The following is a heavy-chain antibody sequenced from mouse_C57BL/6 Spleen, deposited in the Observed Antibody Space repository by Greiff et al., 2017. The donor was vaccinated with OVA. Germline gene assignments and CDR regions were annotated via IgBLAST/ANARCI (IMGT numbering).Heavy chain of an antibody. CDR1: GFNIKNTY. D-gene: IGHD1-1*01. J-gene: IGHJ2*01. CDR2: IDPANGNT. V-gene: IGHV14-3*01. Sequence: VQLQQSVAELVRPGASVKLSCTASGFNIKNTYMHWVKQRPEQGLEWIGRIDPANGNTKYAPKFQGKATITADTSSNTAYLQLSSLTSKDTSIYYCARSLNCYGSSWDYWGQGTTLTVSA. CDR3: ARSLNCYGSSWDY.